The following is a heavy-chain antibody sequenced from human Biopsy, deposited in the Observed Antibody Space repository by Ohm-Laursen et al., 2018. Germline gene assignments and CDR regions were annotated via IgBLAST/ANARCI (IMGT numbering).Heavy chain of an antibody. CDR1: GFSFSDYH. Sequence: SLRLSCSASGFSFSDYHMRWIRKAPGWGLEWVSYISGGGTIYYGDPMKGRVTISRDNAKNSLYLQMHSLRAEDTAVYYCARDTRWSPYSMDVWGQGTTVTVSS. CDR3: ARDTRWSPYSMDV. CDR2: ISGGGTI. J-gene: IGHJ6*02. V-gene: IGHV3-11*01. D-gene: IGHD4-23*01.